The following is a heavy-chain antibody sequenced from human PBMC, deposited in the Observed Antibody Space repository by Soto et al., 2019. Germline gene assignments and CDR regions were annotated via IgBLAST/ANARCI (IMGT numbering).Heavy chain of an antibody. J-gene: IGHJ3*02. Sequence: TLSLSRTVSGVSTSSGGYFWSSIRQHPGKGLEWIGYIYYSGSTYYNPSLKCRVTISVDTSKNQFSLKLSSVTAADTAVYYCARGAYDFWCGYSSHDAFDIWGQGTMVTVSS. V-gene: IGHV4-31*03. D-gene: IGHD3-3*01. CDR1: GVSTSSGGYF. CDR2: IYYSGST. CDR3: ARGAYDFWCGYSSHDAFDI.